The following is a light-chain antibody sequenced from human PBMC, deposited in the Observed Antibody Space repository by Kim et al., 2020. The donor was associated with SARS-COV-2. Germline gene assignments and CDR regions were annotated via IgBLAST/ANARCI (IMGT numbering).Light chain of an antibody. CDR2: SNN. V-gene: IGLV1-47*02. CDR1: SSNIGSNY. CDR3: AAWDDSLSGQV. Sequence: ELTQPPSASGTPGQRVTISCSGSSSNIGSNYVYWYQQLPGTAPKLLIYSNNQRPSGVPDRFSGSKSGTSASLAISGLRSEDEADYYCAAWDDSLSGQVFGGGTQLTVL. J-gene: IGLJ3*02.